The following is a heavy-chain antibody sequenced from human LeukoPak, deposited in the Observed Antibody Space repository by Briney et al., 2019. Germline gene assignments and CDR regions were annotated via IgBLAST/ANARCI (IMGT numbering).Heavy chain of an antibody. Sequence: GGSQRLSCAASGFTFSDYYMSWIRQAPGKGPEWVSYISSSGSTIYYADSVKGRFTISRDNAKNSLYLQMNSLRAEDTAVYYCARVLRFLEWPLFDPWGQGTLVTVSS. CDR3: ARVLRFLEWPLFDP. V-gene: IGHV3-11*01. J-gene: IGHJ5*02. CDR1: GFTFSDYY. D-gene: IGHD3-3*01. CDR2: ISSSGSTI.